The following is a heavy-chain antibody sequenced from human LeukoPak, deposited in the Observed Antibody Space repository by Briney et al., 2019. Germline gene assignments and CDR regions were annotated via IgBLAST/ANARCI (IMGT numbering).Heavy chain of an antibody. Sequence: GGSLRLSCAASGFSFSNYAMSWVRQAPGKGLEWVANIHQHGSKENYLDSVKGRFTISRDNSKNTLYLQMNSLRAEDTAVYYCAKDLTPLRVPAAILDYWGQGTLVTVSS. CDR2: IHQHGSKE. D-gene: IGHD2-2*01. J-gene: IGHJ4*02. CDR1: GFSFSNYA. V-gene: IGHV3-7*03. CDR3: AKDLTPLRVPAAILDY.